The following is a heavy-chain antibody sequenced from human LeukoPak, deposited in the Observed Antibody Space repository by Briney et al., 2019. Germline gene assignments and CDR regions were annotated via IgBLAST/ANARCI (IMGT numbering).Heavy chain of an antibody. V-gene: IGHV4-34*01. CDR3: ARVSDIMISFGGAISYFDY. CDR1: GDSLNGSH. Sequence: SETLSLTCTLNGDSLNGSHWSWIRRPPGKGLEWIGEINQSGGTHYNPALWSRLTISIDTSKNKFSLQLTSVTAADTGVYFCARVSDIMISFGGAISYFDYWGQGALVTVSS. D-gene: IGHD3-16*02. J-gene: IGHJ4*02. CDR2: INQSGGT.